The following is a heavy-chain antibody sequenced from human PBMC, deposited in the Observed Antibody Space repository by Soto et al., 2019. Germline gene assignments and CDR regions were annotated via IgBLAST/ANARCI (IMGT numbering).Heavy chain of an antibody. D-gene: IGHD6-13*01. J-gene: IGHJ5*02. CDR2: IYYSGST. Sequence: SETLSLTCTVSGGSISSYYWSWIRQPPGKGLEWIGYIYYSGSTNYNPSLKSRVTISVDTSKNQFSLKLSSVTAADTAVYYCARVRWQLGGWFDPWGQETLVTVSS. V-gene: IGHV4-59*01. CDR3: ARVRWQLGGWFDP. CDR1: GGSISSYY.